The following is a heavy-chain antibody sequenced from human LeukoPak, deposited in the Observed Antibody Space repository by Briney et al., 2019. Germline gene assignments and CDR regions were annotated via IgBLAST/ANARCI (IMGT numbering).Heavy chain of an antibody. CDR3: ARLGDSDY. D-gene: IGHD3-16*01. CDR1: GFTFSSYG. V-gene: IGHV4-34*01. J-gene: IGHJ4*02. CDR2: IYHSGST. Sequence: GSLRLSCAASGFTFSSYGMHWVRQPPGKGLEWIGEIYHSGSTNYNPSLKSRVTISVDTSKNQFSLKLSSVTAADTAVYYCARLGDSDYWGQGTLVIVSS.